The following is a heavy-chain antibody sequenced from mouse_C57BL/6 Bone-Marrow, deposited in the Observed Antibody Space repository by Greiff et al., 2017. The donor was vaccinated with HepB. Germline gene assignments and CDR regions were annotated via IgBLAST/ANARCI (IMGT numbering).Heavy chain of an antibody. V-gene: IGHV1-72*01. CDR1: GYTFTSYW. CDR2: IDPNSGGT. Sequence: QVQLQQPGAELVKPGASVKLSCKASGYTFTSYWMHWVKQRPGRGLEWIGRIDPNSGGTKYNEKFKSKATLTVDKPSSTAYMQLSSLTSEDSAVYYCSRSMLLRNYYAMDYWGQGTSVTVSS. D-gene: IGHD1-1*01. CDR3: SRSMLLRNYYAMDY. J-gene: IGHJ4*01.